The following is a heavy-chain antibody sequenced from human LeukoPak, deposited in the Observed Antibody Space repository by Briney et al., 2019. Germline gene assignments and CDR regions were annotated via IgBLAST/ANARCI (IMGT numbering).Heavy chain of an antibody. J-gene: IGHJ4*02. Sequence: ASVKVSCKASGYTFTSYGISWVRQAPGQGLEWMGWISAYNGNTNYAQKLQGRVTMTTDTSTSTAYMELRSLRSDDTAVYYCARDPSMYYDILTGYYRGPSDYWGQGTLVTVSS. CDR3: ARDPSMYYDILTGYYRGPSDY. CDR2: ISAYNGNT. CDR1: GYTFTSYG. D-gene: IGHD3-9*01. V-gene: IGHV1-18*01.